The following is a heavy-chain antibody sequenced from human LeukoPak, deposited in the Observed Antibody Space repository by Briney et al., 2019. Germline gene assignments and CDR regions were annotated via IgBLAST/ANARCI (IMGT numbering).Heavy chain of an antibody. Sequence: ASVTVSCKTSGYSENFYGITWVRQVAGQGLEWMGWISAQHGQTEYAPNSQDRVTMTTDTYTNTAYMELRSLRSDDTAVYYCARSSSSWFDPWGQGTLVTVSS. CDR1: GYSENFYG. CDR2: ISAQHGQT. J-gene: IGHJ5*02. V-gene: IGHV1-18*01. CDR3: ARSSSSWFDP. D-gene: IGHD6-13*01.